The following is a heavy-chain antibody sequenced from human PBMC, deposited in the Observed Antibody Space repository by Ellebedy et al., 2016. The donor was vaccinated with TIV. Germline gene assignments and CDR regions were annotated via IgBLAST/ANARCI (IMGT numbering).Heavy chain of an antibody. CDR2: IFFTGTT. CDR3: ARHYPGGYPGGV. J-gene: IGHJ6*04. V-gene: IGHV4-39*01. D-gene: IGHD2-15*01. CDR1: GVSISNSPTHY. Sequence: SETLSLXCTVSGVSISNSPTHYWGWIRQPPGRGLEWIGSIFFTGTTYYNPSLKSRVTISVDTSKNQFSLKVTSVTAADTALYYCARHYPGGYPGGVWGKGTTVTVSS.